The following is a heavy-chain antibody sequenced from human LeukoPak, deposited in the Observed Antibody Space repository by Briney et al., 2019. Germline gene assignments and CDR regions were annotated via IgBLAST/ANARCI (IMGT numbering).Heavy chain of an antibody. J-gene: IGHJ4*02. V-gene: IGHV3-15*01. D-gene: IGHD7-27*01. CDR1: GFTFSNAW. Sequence: GGSLRLSCAASGFTFSNAWMNWVRQAPGKGLEWVGRIKSRSDGGTTDYVAPVKGGFTISRDDSKHTLYLQVNSLKTEDTAVYYCTTGNWGSFSYWGQGTLVTVSS. CDR3: TTGNWGSFSY. CDR2: IKSRSDGGTT.